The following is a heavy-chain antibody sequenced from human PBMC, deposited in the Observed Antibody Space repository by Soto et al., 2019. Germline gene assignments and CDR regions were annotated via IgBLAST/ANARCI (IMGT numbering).Heavy chain of an antibody. CDR3: ARGSAAAGTRKYYFDY. Sequence: GGSLRLSCAASGFTFSSYSMNWVRQAPGKGLEWVSSISSSSSYIYYADSVKGRFTISRDNAKNSLYLQMNSLRAEDTAVYYCARGSAAAGTRKYYFDYWGQGTLVTVSS. J-gene: IGHJ4*02. CDR1: GFTFSSYS. D-gene: IGHD6-13*01. V-gene: IGHV3-21*01. CDR2: ISSSSSYI.